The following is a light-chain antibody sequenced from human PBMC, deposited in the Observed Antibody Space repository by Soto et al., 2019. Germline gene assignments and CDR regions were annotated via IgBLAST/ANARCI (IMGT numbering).Light chain of an antibody. CDR1: SSDVGSSNY. CDR2: EVS. CDR3: SSNAGNINLI. V-gene: IGLV2-8*01. J-gene: IGLJ2*01. Sequence: QSVLTQPPSASGSPGQSVTISCTGTSSDVGSSNYVSWYQQHPGKAPKLLIYEVSKRPSGVPDRFSGSKSGNTASLTVSGLQAEDEADYYCSSNAGNINLIFGGGTKVTVL.